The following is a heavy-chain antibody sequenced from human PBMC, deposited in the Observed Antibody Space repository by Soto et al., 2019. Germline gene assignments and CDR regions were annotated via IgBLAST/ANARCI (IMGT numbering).Heavy chain of an antibody. J-gene: IGHJ4*02. CDR1: GFRVNNNY. Sequence: PGVSRRLSWAAYGFRVNNNYITWVRQAPGKGLEWVSIIYSGGSTYYSESVKGRTTISRDTSKNIVFLQVNSLRAEDTAVYFCARATRYFGSFDSWGQGT. D-gene: IGHD3-3*01. CDR2: IYSGGST. V-gene: IGHV3-53*01. CDR3: ARATRYFGSFDS.